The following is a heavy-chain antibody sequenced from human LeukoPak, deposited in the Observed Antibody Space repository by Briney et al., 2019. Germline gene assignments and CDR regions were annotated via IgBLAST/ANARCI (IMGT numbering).Heavy chain of an antibody. CDR3: ARLLRGFGESNFDY. CDR1: GGSISSYY. J-gene: IGHJ4*02. Sequence: PSETLSLTCTVSGGSISSYYWSWIRQPPGKGLEWIGYLYYSGSTNYNTSLKSRVTISVDTSKNQFSLKLSSVTAADTAVYYCARLLRGFGESNFDYWGQGTLVTVSS. D-gene: IGHD3-10*01. V-gene: IGHV4-59*08. CDR2: LYYSGST.